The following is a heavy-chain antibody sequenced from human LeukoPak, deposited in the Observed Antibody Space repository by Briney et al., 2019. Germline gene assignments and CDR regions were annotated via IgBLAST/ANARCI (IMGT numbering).Heavy chain of an antibody. D-gene: IGHD2-8*01. CDR2: MNPNSGNA. J-gene: IGHJ5*02. CDR3: ARNRMKTWFDP. Sequence: ASVKVSCKASGYTFTSYDINWVRQATGQGLEWMGWMNPNSGNAGYAQKFQGRVTITRNTSISTAYMELSSLRSEDTAVYYCARNRMKTWFDPWGQGTLVTVSS. CDR1: GYTFTSYD. V-gene: IGHV1-8*03.